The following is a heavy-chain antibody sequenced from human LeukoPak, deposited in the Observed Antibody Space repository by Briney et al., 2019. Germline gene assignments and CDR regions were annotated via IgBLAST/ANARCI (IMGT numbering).Heavy chain of an antibody. J-gene: IGHJ5*02. CDR3: ARGLEMAVGATRWFDP. V-gene: IGHV1-2*02. Sequence: GASVKVSCKASGYTFTGYYMHWVRQAPGQGLEWMGWINPNSGGTNYAQKFQGRVTMTRDRSINTAYMELSRLRSDDTAVYYCARGLEMAVGATRWFDPWGQGTLVTVSS. D-gene: IGHD1-26*01. CDR1: GYTFTGYY. CDR2: INPNSGGT.